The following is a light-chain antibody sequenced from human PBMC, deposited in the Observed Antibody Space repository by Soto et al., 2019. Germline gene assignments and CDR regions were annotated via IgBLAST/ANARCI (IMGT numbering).Light chain of an antibody. V-gene: IGKV1-5*01. CDR1: QNIRSR. J-gene: IGKJ1*01. CDR3: QQYNEWPLWT. CDR2: DAS. Sequence: DFQMTQSPSTLSASVGDRVTITCRASQNIRSRLAWFQQKPGKAPKLLIYDASSLEGGVPQRFSGSGSGTEFTLTISSLQSEDLAVYYCQQYNEWPLWTFGQGTKVDIK.